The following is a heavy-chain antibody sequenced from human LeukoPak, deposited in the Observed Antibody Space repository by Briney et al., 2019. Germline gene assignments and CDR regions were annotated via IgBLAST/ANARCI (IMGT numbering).Heavy chain of an antibody. CDR3: ARGTADCTSASCYNY. V-gene: IGHV1-24*01. CDR2: FDPEDGET. CDR1: GYTLTELS. Sequence: ASVKVSCKVSGYTLTELSMHWVRQAPGKGLEWMGGFDPEDGETIYAQKFQGRVTMTRNNSMSTAYMELSSLRSEDTAVCYCARGTADCTSASCYNYWGQGALVTVSS. J-gene: IGHJ4*02. D-gene: IGHD2-2*02.